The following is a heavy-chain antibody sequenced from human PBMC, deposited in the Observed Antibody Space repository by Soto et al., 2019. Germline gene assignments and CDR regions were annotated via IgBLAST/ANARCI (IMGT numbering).Heavy chain of an antibody. CDR3: ARELSNSAGYYYDGRDV. J-gene: IGHJ6*02. Sequence: VQLVESGGGLVKPGGSLRLSCAASGFTFSSYSMNWVRQAPGKGLEWVSSISSSSSYIYYADSVKGRFTISRDNAKNSRYRQMNSLRAEDTAVYYCARELSNSAGYYYDGRDVWGQGTTVTVSS. CDR1: GFTFSSYS. D-gene: IGHD4-4*01. V-gene: IGHV3-21*01. CDR2: ISSSSSYI.